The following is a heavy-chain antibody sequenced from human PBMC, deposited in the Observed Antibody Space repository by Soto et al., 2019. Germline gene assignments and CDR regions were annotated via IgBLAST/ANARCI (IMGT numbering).Heavy chain of an antibody. CDR3: AKDQGSSWYEIDY. CDR2: ISGSGGSA. J-gene: IGHJ4*02. CDR1: GFTFSNYA. Sequence: TGGSLRLSCAASGFTFSNYAVTWVRQAPWKGLEWVSTISGSGGSAYYADSVKGRFTISRDNSKNTLYLQMNSLRAEDTAVYYCAKDQGSSWYEIDYWGQGTLVTVSS. D-gene: IGHD6-13*01. V-gene: IGHV3-23*01.